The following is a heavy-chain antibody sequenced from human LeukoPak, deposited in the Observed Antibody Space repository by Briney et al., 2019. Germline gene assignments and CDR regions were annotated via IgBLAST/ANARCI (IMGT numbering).Heavy chain of an antibody. D-gene: IGHD6-19*01. CDR2: ISGDGGST. Sequence: GGSLRLSCAASGFTFSSYAMSWVRQAPGKGLEWVSAISGDGGSTFYADSVRGRFTISRDNSKNSLYLQMSSLRSEDTALYFCARESDSSGWYDYWGQGTLVTVSS. J-gene: IGHJ4*02. CDR1: GFTFSSYA. V-gene: IGHV3-43*02. CDR3: ARESDSSGWYDY.